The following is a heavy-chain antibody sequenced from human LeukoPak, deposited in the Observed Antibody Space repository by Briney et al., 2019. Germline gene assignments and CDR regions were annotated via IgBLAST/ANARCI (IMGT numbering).Heavy chain of an antibody. CDR1: GFTFSSYA. Sequence: GGSLRLSCAASGFTFSSYAMSWVRQAPGKGLEWVSAISGSGGNTYYADSVKGRFTISRDNSKNTLYLQMNSLRAEDTAVYYCAKAYSGSGSYYNPGDAFDIWGQGTMVTVSS. CDR3: AKAYSGSGSYYNPGDAFDI. D-gene: IGHD3-10*01. V-gene: IGHV3-23*01. J-gene: IGHJ3*02. CDR2: ISGSGGNT.